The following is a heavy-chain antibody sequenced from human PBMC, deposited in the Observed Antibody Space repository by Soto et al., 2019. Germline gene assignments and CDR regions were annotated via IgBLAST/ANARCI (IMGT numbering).Heavy chain of an antibody. CDR1: GGSVTNSSYY. D-gene: IGHD4-17*01. V-gene: IGHV4-39*01. J-gene: IGHJ4*02. CDR3: VSQRTTVTTQAYFDY. Sequence: SETLSLTCTVSGGSVTNSSYYWGWIRQSPGKGLEWIGSVYYRGRSYSKSSVKSRVTISVDTSKNRFSLSLNSVTASDTVVYFCVSQRTTVTTQAYFDYWGPGALVTVS. CDR2: VYYRGRS.